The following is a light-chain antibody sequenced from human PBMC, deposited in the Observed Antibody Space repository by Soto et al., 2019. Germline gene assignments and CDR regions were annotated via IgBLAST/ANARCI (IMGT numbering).Light chain of an antibody. CDR2: AAS. J-gene: IGKJ4*01. CDR3: QQYDYPPVT. V-gene: IGKV1-33*01. Sequence: DIQMTQSPSSLSAFVGDRVTITCQASQDITNNLNWFQQKPGKAPRLLIYAASSLETGVPSRFRGSGSGTDFTFTISSLQTEDIATYYCQQYDYPPVTFGGGTKVEIK. CDR1: QDITNN.